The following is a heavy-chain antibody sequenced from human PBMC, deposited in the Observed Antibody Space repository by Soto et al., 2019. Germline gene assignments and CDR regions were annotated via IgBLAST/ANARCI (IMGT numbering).Heavy chain of an antibody. V-gene: IGHV3-30*18. Sequence: VQLVESGGRVVQPGRSLRLSCAASGLTFSTYGFHWVRQAPGKGLEWVAVISNDVRNIHYAESVKGRFTISRDNSKNTLYLQMNSLRPNDTAVYYCVKDTFGGMTPVFMPGPDWGQGTLVTVSS. J-gene: IGHJ4*02. D-gene: IGHD2-2*01. CDR2: ISNDVRNI. CDR3: VKDTFGGMTPVFMPGPD. CDR1: GLTFSTYG.